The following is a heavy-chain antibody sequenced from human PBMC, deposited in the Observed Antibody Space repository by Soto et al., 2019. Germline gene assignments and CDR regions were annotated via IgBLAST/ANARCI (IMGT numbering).Heavy chain of an antibody. J-gene: IGHJ4*02. Sequence: QVHLVESGGGVVQPGRSLRLSCAASGFTFSPYAMHWVRQAPGKGLEWVAVISYDGSKEYNADLVKGRFTISRDNPKNTVYLQMNSLRADDTAVYYCARGGGFCGADCYKGGIDYWGQGTLVTVSS. CDR3: ARGGGFCGADCYKGGIDY. CDR2: ISYDGSKE. CDR1: GFTFSPYA. D-gene: IGHD2-21*02. V-gene: IGHV3-30-3*01.